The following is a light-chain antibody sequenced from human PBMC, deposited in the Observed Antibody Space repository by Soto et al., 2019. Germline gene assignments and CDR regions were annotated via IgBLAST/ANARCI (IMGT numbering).Light chain of an antibody. J-gene: IGLJ3*02. CDR2: LNSDGSH. CDR1: SGHSSFA. V-gene: IGLV4-69*01. CDR3: QTWGTGIQL. Sequence: QLVLTQSPSASASLGASVKLTCTLSSGHSSFAVAWHQQQPERGPRFLMRLNSDGSHSKGDGIPDRFSGSSSAAERYLTISSLQSEDEADYYCQTWGTGIQLFGGGTQLTVL.